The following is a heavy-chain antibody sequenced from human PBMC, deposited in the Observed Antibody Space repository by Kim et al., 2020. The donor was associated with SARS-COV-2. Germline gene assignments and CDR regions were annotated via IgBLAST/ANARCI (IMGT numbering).Heavy chain of an antibody. V-gene: IGHV1-69*06. D-gene: IGHD3-10*01. Sequence: SVKVSCKASGGTFSSYAISWVRQAPGQGLEWMGGIIPIFGTANYAQKFQGRVTITADKSTSTAYMELSSLRSEDTAVYYCARDPDYYGSENSDYWGQGTLVTVSS. J-gene: IGHJ4*02. CDR3: ARDPDYYGSENSDY. CDR1: GGTFSSYA. CDR2: IIPIFGTA.